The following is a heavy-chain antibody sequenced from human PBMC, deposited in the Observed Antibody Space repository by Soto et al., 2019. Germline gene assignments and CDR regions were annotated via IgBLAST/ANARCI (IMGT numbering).Heavy chain of an antibody. CDR3: ARRGPYYDFWSAQRDDYYGMDV. J-gene: IGHJ6*02. V-gene: IGHV5-10-1*01. Sequence: GESLKISCKGSGYSFTSYWISWVRQMPGKGLEWMGRIDPSDSYTNYSPSFQGHVTISADKSISTAYLQWSSLKASDTAMYYCARRGPYYDFWSAQRDDYYGMDVWAKGPRSPSP. CDR2: IDPSDSYT. D-gene: IGHD3-3*01. CDR1: GYSFTSYW.